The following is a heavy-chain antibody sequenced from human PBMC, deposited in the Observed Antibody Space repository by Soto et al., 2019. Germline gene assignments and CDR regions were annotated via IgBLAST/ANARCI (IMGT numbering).Heavy chain of an antibody. D-gene: IGHD2-15*01. V-gene: IGHV3-21*05. CDR3: ARDYYSGGGMDI. CDR2: IRSNGSEI. Sequence: GSLRLSCAASGFTFSSYSMNWVRQAPGKGLEWVSYIRSNGSEIYYVDSVRGRFTISRDNAKNSLYLQMNSLGAEDTAVYYCARDYYSGGGMDIWGQGTMVT. CDR1: GFTFSSYS. J-gene: IGHJ3*02.